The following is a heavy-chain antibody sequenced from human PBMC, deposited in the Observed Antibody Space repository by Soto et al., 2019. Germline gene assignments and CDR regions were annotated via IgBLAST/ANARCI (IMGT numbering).Heavy chain of an antibody. Sequence: GASVKVSCKASGYTFTSYAMHWVRQAPGQRLEWMGWINAGNGNTKYSQKFQGRVTITRDTSASTAYMELSSMRSEDTAVEDGASDLGGWPDEWGQGTLVTVSS. J-gene: IGHJ4*02. V-gene: IGHV1-3*01. CDR2: INAGNGNT. CDR3: ASDLGGWPDE. D-gene: IGHD2-15*01. CDR1: GYTFTSYA.